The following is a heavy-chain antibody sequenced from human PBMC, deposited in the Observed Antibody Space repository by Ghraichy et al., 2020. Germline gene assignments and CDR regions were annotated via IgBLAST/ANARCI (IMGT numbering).Heavy chain of an antibody. CDR2: IKQDGSEK. D-gene: IGHD3-22*01. Sequence: GGSLRLSCAASGFTFSSYWMSWVRQAPGKGLEWEANIKQDGSEKYYVDSVKGRFAISRDNAKNSLYLQMNSLRAEDTAVYYCAREPHYNSSGYYYNFDYWGQGTLVTVSS. J-gene: IGHJ4*02. V-gene: IGHV3-7*01. CDR1: GFTFSSYW. CDR3: AREPHYNSSGYYYNFDY.